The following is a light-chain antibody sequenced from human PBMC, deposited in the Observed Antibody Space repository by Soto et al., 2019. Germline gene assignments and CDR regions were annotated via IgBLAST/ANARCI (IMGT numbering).Light chain of an antibody. J-gene: IGKJ1*01. CDR1: QSVTNS. Sequence: IVLTQSPATLSLSPGERATLSCRASQSVTNSLAWYQQKPGQAPRLLIYAASNRATGIPDRFSGSGSGTDFTLTISRLEPEDFAVYYCQQCGGSPRTFGQGTKVDIK. CDR3: QQCGGSPRT. V-gene: IGKV3-20*01. CDR2: AAS.